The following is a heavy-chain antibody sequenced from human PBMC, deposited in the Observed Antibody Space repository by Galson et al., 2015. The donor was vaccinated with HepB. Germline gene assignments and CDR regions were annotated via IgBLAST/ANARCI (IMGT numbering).Heavy chain of an antibody. CDR2: IKQDGSEK. D-gene: IGHD3-3*01. J-gene: IGHJ4*02. V-gene: IGHV3-7*03. Sequence: SLRLSCAASGFTFSSHWMSWVRQAPGKGLEWVANIKQDGSEKYYVDSVKGRFTISRDNAKNSLYLQMNSLRAEDTAVYYCASSYYDFWSGFPGNWGQGTLVTVSS. CDR3: ASSYYDFWSGFPGN. CDR1: GFTFSSHW.